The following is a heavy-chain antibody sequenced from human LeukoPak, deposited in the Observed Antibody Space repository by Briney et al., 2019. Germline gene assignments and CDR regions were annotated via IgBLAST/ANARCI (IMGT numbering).Heavy chain of an antibody. J-gene: IGHJ4*02. CDR2: ISWNSGSI. D-gene: IGHD6-19*01. Sequence: GRSLRLSCAASGFTFDDYAMHWVRHAPGKGLEWVSGISWNSGSIGYADSVKGRFTISRDNAKNSLYLQMNSLRAEDTALYYCAKDISVAVADTAIFDYWGQGTLVTVSS. CDR3: AKDISVAVADTAIFDY. V-gene: IGHV3-9*01. CDR1: GFTFDDYA.